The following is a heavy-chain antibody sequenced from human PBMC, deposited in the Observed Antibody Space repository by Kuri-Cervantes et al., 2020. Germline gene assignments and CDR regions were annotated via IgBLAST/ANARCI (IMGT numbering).Heavy chain of an antibody. CDR3: ASRAAAGKNYFDY. D-gene: IGHD6-13*01. Sequence: GGSLRLSCAASGFTFSSYAMHWVRQAPGKGLEWVAVISYDGSSKYYADSVKGRFTISRDNSKNTLYLQMNSLRAEDTAVYYCASRAAAGKNYFDYWGQGTLVTVSS. V-gene: IGHV3-30-3*01. CDR1: GFTFSSYA. CDR2: ISYDGSSK. J-gene: IGHJ4*02.